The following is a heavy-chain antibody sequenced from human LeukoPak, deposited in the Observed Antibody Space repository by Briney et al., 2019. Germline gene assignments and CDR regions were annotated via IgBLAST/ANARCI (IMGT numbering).Heavy chain of an antibody. CDR3: ARGAPGYVSVAGYYFDY. CDR1: GGSISTYY. CDR2: IYASGNT. D-gene: IGHD6-19*01. J-gene: IGHJ4*02. V-gene: IGHV4-4*07. Sequence: SETLSLTCTVSGGSISTYYWSLIRQPAGKGLEWIGRIYASGNTNYNPSLKSRVTMSLDTSKNQFSLRLTSVTAADTAVYYCARGAPGYVSVAGYYFDYWGQGTLVTVSS.